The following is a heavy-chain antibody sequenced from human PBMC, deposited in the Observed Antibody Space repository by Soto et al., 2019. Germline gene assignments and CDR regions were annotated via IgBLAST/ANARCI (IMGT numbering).Heavy chain of an antibody. CDR3: ARSTVVTPDRIFDS. J-gene: IGHJ4*02. CDR1: SGSISSGGYY. D-gene: IGHD2-15*01. Sequence: QVQLQESGPGLVKPSQTLSLTCTVSSGSISSGGYYWSWIRQHPGKGLEWIGYIYYSGSTYYNPSLKSRVTISVDTSKNQFSLKLSSVTAADTAVYYCARSTVVTPDRIFDSWGQGTLVTVSS. CDR2: IYYSGST. V-gene: IGHV4-31*03.